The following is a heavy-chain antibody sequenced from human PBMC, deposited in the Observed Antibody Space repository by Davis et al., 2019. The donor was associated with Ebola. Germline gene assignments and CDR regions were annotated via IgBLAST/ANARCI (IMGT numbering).Heavy chain of an antibody. Sequence: SETLSLTCTVSGGSVSSGGHYWSWIRQPPGKGLEWIAYIYYSGSTHYNPSLKSRATISVDTSRNQFSLKLSSVTAADTAVYYCMGMPYYYYGMDVWGQGTTVTVSS. J-gene: IGHJ6*02. CDR3: MGMPYYYYGMDV. V-gene: IGHV4-61*08. CDR2: IYYSGST. CDR1: GGSVSSGGHY. D-gene: IGHD7-27*01.